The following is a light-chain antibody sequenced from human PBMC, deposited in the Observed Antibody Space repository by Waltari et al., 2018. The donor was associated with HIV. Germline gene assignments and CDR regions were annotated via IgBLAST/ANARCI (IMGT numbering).Light chain of an antibody. CDR1: QTVDNS. Sequence: EIVLTQSPANLSLFPGERATLSCRASQTVDNSLGCFQQKPGQAPRLVIYGASNRATGIPARFSGSGSGTVFTLTINSLEPEDFAIYYCHQDMNLWTFGQGTKVEIK. V-gene: IGKV3-11*01. CDR3: HQDMNLWT. CDR2: GAS. J-gene: IGKJ1*01.